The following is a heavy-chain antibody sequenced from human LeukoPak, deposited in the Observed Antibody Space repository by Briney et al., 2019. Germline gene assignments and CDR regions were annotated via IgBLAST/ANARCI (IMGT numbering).Heavy chain of an antibody. CDR2: IKTKTDGGTT. CDR1: GFTFSNVW. V-gene: IGHV3-15*01. J-gene: IGHJ4*02. Sequence: GGSLRLSCESSGFTFSNVWMNWVRQAPGKGLEWIGRIKTKTDGGTTEYAAPVKGRFTISRDDSKNTVYLQMNSLKTEDTALYYCVTRVKSTGDYWGQGTLVTVSS. D-gene: IGHD1-1*01. CDR3: VTRVKSTGDY.